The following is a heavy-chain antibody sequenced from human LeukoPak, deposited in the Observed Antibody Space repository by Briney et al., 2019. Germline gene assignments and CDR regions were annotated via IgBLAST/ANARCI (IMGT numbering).Heavy chain of an antibody. V-gene: IGHV4-38-2*02. CDR1: GYSISSGYY. D-gene: IGHD4-17*01. CDR2: IYHSGST. CDR3: ARGGRYGDYSFDY. J-gene: IGHJ4*02. Sequence: SETLSLTCTVSGYSISSGYYWGWIRQPPGKGLEWIGSIYHSGSTYYNPSLKSRVTISVDTSKNQFSLKLSSVTAADTAVYYCARGGRYGDYSFDYWGQGTLVTVSS.